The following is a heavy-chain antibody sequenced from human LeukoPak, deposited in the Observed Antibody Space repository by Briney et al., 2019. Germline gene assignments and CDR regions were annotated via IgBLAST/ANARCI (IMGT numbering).Heavy chain of an antibody. J-gene: IGHJ4*02. D-gene: IGHD3-3*01. CDR3: ARDGISRSDFWSGFIRENYFDY. V-gene: IGHV1-2*02. Sequence: ASVKVSCKASGYTFTGYYMHWVRQAPGQGLEWMGWINPNSGGTNYAQKFQGRVTMTRDTSISTAYMELSRLGSDDTAVYYCARDGISRSDFWSGFIRENYFDYWGQGTLVTVSS. CDR2: INPNSGGT. CDR1: GYTFTGYY.